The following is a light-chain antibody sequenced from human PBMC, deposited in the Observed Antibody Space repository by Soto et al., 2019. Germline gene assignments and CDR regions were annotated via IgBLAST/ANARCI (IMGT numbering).Light chain of an antibody. Sequence: DIQMTQSPSTLSASVGDRVTITCRASQSISSWLAWYQQKPGKAPKLLIYKASNLEGGVPSRFSGSGSGTEFTLTISSLQPDDFATYYCLQYNTYSLFTFGPGTKVDIK. CDR3: LQYNTYSLFT. CDR2: KAS. J-gene: IGKJ3*01. V-gene: IGKV1-5*03. CDR1: QSISSW.